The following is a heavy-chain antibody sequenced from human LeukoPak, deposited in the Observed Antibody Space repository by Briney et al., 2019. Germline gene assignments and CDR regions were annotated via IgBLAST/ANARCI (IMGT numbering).Heavy chain of an antibody. CDR3: ARDYSSPGEYYYMDV. J-gene: IGHJ6*03. D-gene: IGHD6-13*01. Sequence: GGSLRLSSAASGFTVSSNYMSWVRQAPGKGLEWVSVIYSGGSTYYADSVKGRFTISRDNSKNTLYLQMNSLRAEDRAVYYCARDYSSPGEYYYMDVWGKGTTVTVSS. CDR2: IYSGGST. CDR1: GFTVSSNY. V-gene: IGHV3-53*01.